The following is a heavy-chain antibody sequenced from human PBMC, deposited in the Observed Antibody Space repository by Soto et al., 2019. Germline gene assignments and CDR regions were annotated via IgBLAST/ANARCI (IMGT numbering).Heavy chain of an antibody. CDR1: GGSISSSSYY. J-gene: IGHJ6*02. D-gene: IGHD3-3*01. Sequence: QLQLQESGPGLVKPSETLSLTCTVSGGSISSSSYYWGWIRQPPGKGLEWIGSIYYSGSTYYNPSLKSRVTISVDTSKNQFSLKLSSVTAADTAVYYCAKGATTRDDFWSGYYGHLYYYYGMDVWGQGTTVTVSS. CDR3: AKGATTRDDFWSGYYGHLYYYYGMDV. V-gene: IGHV4-39*01. CDR2: IYYSGST.